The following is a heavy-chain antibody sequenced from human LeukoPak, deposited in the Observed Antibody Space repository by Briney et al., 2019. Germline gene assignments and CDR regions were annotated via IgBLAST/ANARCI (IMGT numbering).Heavy chain of an antibody. D-gene: IGHD5-18*01. Sequence: GGSLRLSCAASGFTFSSYGMHWVRQAPGKGLEWVAVISYDGSNKYYADSVKGRFTISRDNSKNTLYLQINSLRAEDTAVYYCAKAPWGQLWLLYYWGQGTLVTVSS. V-gene: IGHV3-30*18. CDR3: AKAPWGQLWLLYY. CDR2: ISYDGSNK. CDR1: GFTFSSYG. J-gene: IGHJ4*02.